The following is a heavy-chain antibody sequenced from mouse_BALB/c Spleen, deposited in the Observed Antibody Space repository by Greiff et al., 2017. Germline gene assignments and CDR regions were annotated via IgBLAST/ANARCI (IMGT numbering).Heavy chain of an antibody. CDR1: GYTFTSYW. D-gene: IGHD2-1*01. CDR3: ARSRGNYYAMDY. V-gene: IGHV1S81*02. CDR2: INPSNGRT. J-gene: IGHJ4*01. Sequence: VQLQQPGAELVKPGASVKLSCKASGYTFTSYWMHWVKQRPGQGLEWIGEINPSNGRTNYNEKFKIKATLTVDKSSSTAYMQLSSLTSEDSAVYYCARSRGNYYAMDYWGQGTSVTVSS.